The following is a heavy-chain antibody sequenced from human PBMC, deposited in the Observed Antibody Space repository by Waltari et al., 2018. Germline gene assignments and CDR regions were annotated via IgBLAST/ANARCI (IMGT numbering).Heavy chain of an antibody. J-gene: IGHJ5*02. D-gene: IGHD1-26*01. Sequence: QVEESGGGVVQPGGSLRLSCVASGYPFTNYGMHWVRQAPGKGLEWLAVISSDGSGKYYADSVKGRFTMSRDNSKNMVYLQMNSLRPEDTAVYYCAKAGGIYNYPLDHWGQGTLVTVSS. CDR2: ISSDGSGK. V-gene: IGHV3-30*18. CDR3: AKAGGIYNYPLDH. CDR1: GYPFTNYG.